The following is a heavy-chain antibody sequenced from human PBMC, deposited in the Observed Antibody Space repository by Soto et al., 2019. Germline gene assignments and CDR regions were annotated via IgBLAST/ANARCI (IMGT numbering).Heavy chain of an antibody. D-gene: IGHD5-12*01. Sequence: SVNVSCKSSIGTFTTHAITWVRQAPGQGLEWMGVIIPVFGPPTYSHRFHGRFTLSADESTSTAHMDLSTLTSEYTAIYYCVRGGYSGGGYGTVGFWGQGTLVTGSS. CDR1: IGTFTTHA. J-gene: IGHJ4*02. CDR3: VRGGYSGGGYGTVGF. V-gene: IGHV1-69*13. CDR2: IIPVFGPP.